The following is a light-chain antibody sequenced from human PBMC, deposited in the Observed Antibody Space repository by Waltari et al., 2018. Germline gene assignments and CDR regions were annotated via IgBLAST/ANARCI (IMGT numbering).Light chain of an antibody. CDR2: SNN. CDR1: SSTIGLNP. V-gene: IGLV1-44*01. CDR3: ASWDDTLNGVI. J-gene: IGLJ2*01. Sequence: QSVLTQPPSASGTPGQRVNISCSGSSSTIGLNPVNWDQQLPGTAPKPLIYSNNQRHSGVPDGVSGAKSGTAAALAISGLQSEDEADYYCASWDDTLNGVIFGGGTKLTVL.